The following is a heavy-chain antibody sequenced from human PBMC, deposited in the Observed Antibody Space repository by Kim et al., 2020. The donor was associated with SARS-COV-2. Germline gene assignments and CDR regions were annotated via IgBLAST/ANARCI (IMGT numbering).Heavy chain of an antibody. D-gene: IGHD2-8*01. CDR2: ISGGGSNI. CDR3: ARDAVPYNGQYDWFDP. CDR1: GFTFNIYA. V-gene: IGHV3-23*01. Sequence: GGSLRLSCAPSGFTFNIYAFSWVRQAPGKGLEWLSTISGGGSNIYYADSVKGRFTISRDNSEKTLYLQMNSLRADDTAIYYCARDAVPYNGQYDWFDPWGQGILVTVSS. J-gene: IGHJ5*02.